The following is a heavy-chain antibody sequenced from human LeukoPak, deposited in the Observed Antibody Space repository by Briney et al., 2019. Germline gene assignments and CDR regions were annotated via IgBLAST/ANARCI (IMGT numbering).Heavy chain of an antibody. CDR1: GFTFSDYG. V-gene: IGHV3-21*04. D-gene: IGHD3-10*01. Sequence: GGSLRLSCAASGFTFSDYGMSWVRQAPGKGLEWVSSISTTSTYIYYADSMKGRFTISRDNSKNTLYLQMNSLRAEDTAVYYCAKGDGSGSYSTQTFDYWGQGTLVTVSS. CDR2: ISTTSTYI. CDR3: AKGDGSGSYSTQTFDY. J-gene: IGHJ4*02.